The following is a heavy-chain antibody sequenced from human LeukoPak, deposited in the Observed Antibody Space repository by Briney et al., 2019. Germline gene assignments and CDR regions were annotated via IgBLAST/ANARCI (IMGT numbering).Heavy chain of an antibody. CDR1: GDSITSDTYY. CDR3: ASTNRLTFDY. V-gene: IGHV4-61*02. Sequence: SETLSLTCTVSGDSITSDTYYWTWIRQPAGKELEWIGRSNTRGNTDYNPSLKSRVTISVDTSKNQFSLKLTSVTAADTAIYYCASTNRLTFDYWGQGTLVTVSS. D-gene: IGHD2-8*01. J-gene: IGHJ4*02. CDR2: SNTRGNT.